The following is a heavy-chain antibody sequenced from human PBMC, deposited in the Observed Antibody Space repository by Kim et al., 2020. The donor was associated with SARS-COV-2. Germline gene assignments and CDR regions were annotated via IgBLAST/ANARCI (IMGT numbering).Heavy chain of an antibody. Sequence: DSVKGRFTISRDNSKNTLYLQMNSLRAEDTAVFYCAKDLPYYDILTGIDYWGQGTLVTVSS. D-gene: IGHD3-9*01. CDR3: AKDLPYYDILTGIDY. V-gene: IGHV3-30*02. J-gene: IGHJ4*02.